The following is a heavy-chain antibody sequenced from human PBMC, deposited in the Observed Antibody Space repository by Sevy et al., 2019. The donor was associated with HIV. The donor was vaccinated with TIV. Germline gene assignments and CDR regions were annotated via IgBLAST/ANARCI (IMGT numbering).Heavy chain of an antibody. J-gene: IGHJ4*02. V-gene: IGHV1-18*01. CDR2: TSAYNGDI. CDR1: GYTFTSYG. D-gene: IGHD3-10*01. Sequence: ASVKVSCKASGYTFTSYGISWVRQAPGQGLEWMGWTSAYNGDINYSQKLQGRLTITTDTSTSTAYMELRGLRSDDTAVYFCARSGGSGSYSDFDYWGQGTLVTVSS. CDR3: ARSGGSGSYSDFDY.